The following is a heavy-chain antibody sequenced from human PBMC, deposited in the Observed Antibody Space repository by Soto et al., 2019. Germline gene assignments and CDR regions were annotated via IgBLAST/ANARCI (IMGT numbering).Heavy chain of an antibody. D-gene: IGHD6-13*01. CDR2: INRDGSII. V-gene: IGHV3-74*01. CDR1: GFTFSNYW. J-gene: IGHJ4*02. Sequence: GGSLRLSCAASGFTFSNYWMYWVRQAPGKGLVWVSRINRDGSIINYADSVKGRFTISRDNAKNMLYLQMNSLRTEDTALYHCGARDRKQLGVEPDYWGQGTLVTVSS. CDR3: GARDRKQLGVEPDY.